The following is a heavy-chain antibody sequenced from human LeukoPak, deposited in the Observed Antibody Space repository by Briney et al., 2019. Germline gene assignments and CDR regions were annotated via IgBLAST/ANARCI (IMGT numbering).Heavy chain of an antibody. V-gene: IGHV4-59*01. CDR2: IYYSGST. D-gene: IGHD1-26*01. CDR3: ARGGVGASSDYYYYGMDV. CDR1: GGSISSYY. J-gene: IGHJ6*02. Sequence: PSETLSLTCTVSGGSISSYYWSWIRQPPGKGLEWIGYIYYSGSTNYNPSLKSRVTISVDTSKNQFSLKLSSVTAADTAVYYCARGGVGASSDYYYYGMDVWGQGTTATVSS.